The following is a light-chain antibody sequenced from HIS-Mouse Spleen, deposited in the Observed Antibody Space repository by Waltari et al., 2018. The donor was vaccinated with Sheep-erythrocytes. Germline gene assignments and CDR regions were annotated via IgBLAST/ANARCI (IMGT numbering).Light chain of an antibody. CDR1: SSDVGGYNY. Sequence: QSALTQPRSVSGSPGQSVTISCTGTSSDVGGYNYVSWYQQHPGKAPQLMIYDVSKRPSGVPVRFSGSKSGKTASLTISGLQAEDEADYYCCSYAGSYNHVFATGTKVTVL. CDR2: DVS. V-gene: IGLV2-11*01. CDR3: CSYAGSYNHV. J-gene: IGLJ1*01.